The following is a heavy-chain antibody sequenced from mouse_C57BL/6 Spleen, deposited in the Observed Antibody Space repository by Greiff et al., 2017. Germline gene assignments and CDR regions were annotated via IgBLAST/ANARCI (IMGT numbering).Heavy chain of an antibody. Sequence: SGAELVRPGASVTLSCKASGYTFTDYEMHWVKQTPVHGLEWIGAIDPETGGTAYNQKFKGKAILTADKSSSTAYMELRSLTSEDSAVYYCTRGGTMVTTGFAYWGQGTLVTVSA. CDR3: TRGGTMVTTGFAY. J-gene: IGHJ3*01. V-gene: IGHV1-15*01. CDR1: GYTFTDYE. D-gene: IGHD2-2*01. CDR2: IDPETGGT.